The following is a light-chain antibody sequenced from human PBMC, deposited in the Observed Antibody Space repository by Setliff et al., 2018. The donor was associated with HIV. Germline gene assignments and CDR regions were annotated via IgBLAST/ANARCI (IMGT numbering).Light chain of an antibody. Sequence: QSALTQPASVSGAPGQSITISCTGTSSDVGNFNLVSWYQQHPGKAPRLMIYEVTKRPSGISNRFSGSKSGTTASLTISGLEADDEADYFCCSYADSGTYVFGRGTKVTVL. CDR2: EVT. V-gene: IGLV2-23*02. CDR3: CSYADSGTYV. CDR1: SSDVGNFNL. J-gene: IGLJ1*01.